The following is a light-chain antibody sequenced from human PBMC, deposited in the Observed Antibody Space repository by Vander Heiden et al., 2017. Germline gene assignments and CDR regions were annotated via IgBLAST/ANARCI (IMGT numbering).Light chain of an antibody. CDR2: WAS. Sequence: DIVMTQAPDSLAVPLGERATNTCKSSQSVLYSSNNKNYLAWYQQKPGQPPKLLIYWASTRESGVPDRFSGSGSGTDFTLTISSLQAEDVAVYYCQQYYSTPYTFGQGTKLEIK. CDR3: QQYYSTPYT. V-gene: IGKV4-1*01. J-gene: IGKJ2*01. CDR1: QSVLYSSNNKNY.